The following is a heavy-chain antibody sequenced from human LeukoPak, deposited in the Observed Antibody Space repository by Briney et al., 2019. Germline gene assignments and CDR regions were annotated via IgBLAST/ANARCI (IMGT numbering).Heavy chain of an antibody. V-gene: IGHV5-51*01. Sequence: GESLKFSCKGSGNSFITSWIGWVRQMPGKGPEWMGMIWPQDSDTRYSPSFGGQVTISADKSITTAYLQWSSLKASDTAMYYCATRNILIGSYYFDSWGQGTPVTVSS. CDR2: IWPQDSDT. CDR3: ATRNILIGSYYFDS. J-gene: IGHJ4*02. CDR1: GNSFITSW. D-gene: IGHD3-9*01.